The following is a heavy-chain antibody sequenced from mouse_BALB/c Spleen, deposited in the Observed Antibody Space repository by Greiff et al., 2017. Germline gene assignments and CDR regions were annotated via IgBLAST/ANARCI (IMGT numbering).Heavy chain of an antibody. CDR3: ASGSSYYVDC. D-gene: IGHD1-1*01. CDR1: GFTFSSFG. CDR2: ISSGSSTI. V-gene: IGHV5-17*02. J-gene: IGHJ2*01. Sequence: EVQGVESGGGLVQPGGSRKLSCAASGFTFSSFGMHWVRQAPEKGLEWVAYISSGSSTIYYADTVKGRFTISRDNTKNTLFLQMTSLRSEDTAMYYCASGSSYYVDCWGRGTTLTVSS.